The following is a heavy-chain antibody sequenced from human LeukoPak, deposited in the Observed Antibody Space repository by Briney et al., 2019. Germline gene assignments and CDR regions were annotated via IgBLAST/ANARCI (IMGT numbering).Heavy chain of an antibody. CDR1: GGTFSSFT. D-gene: IGHD5-18*01. Sequence: SVKVSCKASGGTFSSFTFTWVRQAPGQGLEWMGRIIPVLGITNYAQKFQGRVTMTRDTSTSTVYMELSSLRSEDTAVYYCARAHPVVDTAMAYYWGQGTLVTVSS. V-gene: IGHV1-69*02. J-gene: IGHJ4*02. CDR2: IIPVLGIT. CDR3: ARAHPVVDTAMAYY.